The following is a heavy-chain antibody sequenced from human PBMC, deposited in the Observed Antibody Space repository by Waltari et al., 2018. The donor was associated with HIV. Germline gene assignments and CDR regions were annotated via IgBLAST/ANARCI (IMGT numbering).Heavy chain of an antibody. V-gene: IGHV3-64*02. CDR1: GFTFSSYA. D-gene: IGHD2-15*01. J-gene: IGHJ4*02. CDR2: ISSNGGST. Sequence: EVQLVESGEGLVQPGGSLRLSCAASGFTFSSYAMHWVRQAPGKGLEYVSAISSNGGSTYYADSVKGRFTISRDNSKNTLYLQMGSLRAEDMAVYYCARGILGWQSGYFDYWGQGTLVTVSS. CDR3: ARGILGWQSGYFDY.